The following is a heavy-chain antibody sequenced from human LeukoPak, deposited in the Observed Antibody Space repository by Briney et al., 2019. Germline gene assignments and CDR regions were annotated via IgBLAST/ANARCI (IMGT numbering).Heavy chain of an antibody. CDR3: AKDYSTSWWFHY. J-gene: IGHJ4*02. D-gene: IGHD6-13*01. V-gene: IGHV3-53*01. CDR1: GFTATTNY. CDR2: IYSSGST. Sequence: GGSLRLSCAGSGFTATTNYMSWVRQAPGKGLEWVSVIYSSGSTSYADSVKGRFTISRDNSKNTLYLQMNSLRAEDTAIYYCAKDYSTSWWFHYWGQGTLVTVSS.